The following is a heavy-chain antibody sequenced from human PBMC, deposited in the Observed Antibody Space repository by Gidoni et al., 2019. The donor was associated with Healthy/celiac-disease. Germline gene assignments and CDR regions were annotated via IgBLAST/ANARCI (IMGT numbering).Heavy chain of an antibody. Sequence: EVQLLESGGGLVQPGGSLSLHCSASGFTFSSYAMSWVRQAPGKGLEWVSAISGSGGSTYYADSVKGRFTISRDNSKNTLYLQMNSLRAEDTAVYYCAKDHPQLVRKSDVGYWGQGTLVTVSS. CDR2: ISGSGGST. CDR3: AKDHPQLVRKSDVGY. V-gene: IGHV3-23*01. D-gene: IGHD6-6*01. CDR1: GFTFSSYA. J-gene: IGHJ4*02.